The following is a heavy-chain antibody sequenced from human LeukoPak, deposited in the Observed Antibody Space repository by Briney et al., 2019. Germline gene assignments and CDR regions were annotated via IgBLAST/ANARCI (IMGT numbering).Heavy chain of an antibody. CDR1: GFTFSSYW. D-gene: IGHD4-17*01. V-gene: IGHV3-7*01. CDR2: IKQDGSAK. J-gene: IGHJ4*02. CDR3: AKDGSYSDYGDSDYYWPNDY. Sequence: GGSLRLSCAASGFTFSSYWMSWVRQAPGKGLEWVANIKQDGSAKFYVESVKGRFTISRDNAKKSLYLQMNSLRAEDTAVYYCAKDGSYSDYGDSDYYWPNDYWGQGTLVTVSS.